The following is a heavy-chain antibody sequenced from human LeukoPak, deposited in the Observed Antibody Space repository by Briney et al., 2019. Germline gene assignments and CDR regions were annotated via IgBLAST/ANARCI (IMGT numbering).Heavy chain of an antibody. Sequence: PSETLSLTCTVSGGSISSSSYYWGWIRQPPGKGLEWIGSIYYSGSTYYNPSLKSRVTISVDTSKNQFSLNLSSVTAADTAVYFCAREVSSEATNDDAFDIWGQGTMVTVSS. J-gene: IGHJ3*02. CDR3: AREVSSEATNDDAFDI. CDR2: IYYSGST. V-gene: IGHV4-39*07. CDR1: GGSISSSSYY. D-gene: IGHD1-26*01.